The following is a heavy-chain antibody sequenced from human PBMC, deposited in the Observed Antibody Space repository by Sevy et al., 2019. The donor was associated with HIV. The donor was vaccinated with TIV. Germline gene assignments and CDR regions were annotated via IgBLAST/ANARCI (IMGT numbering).Heavy chain of an antibody. V-gene: IGHV3-23*01. CDR3: AKDRAPFDY. Sequence: GGSLRLSCAASGLTFSIYAMSWVHQAPGKGLEWVSTISGSGGSSYYADSVKGRFTISRDNSKNTLYLQMNNLRAEDTGVYYCAKDRAPFDYWGQGTLVTVSS. CDR2: ISGSGGSS. D-gene: IGHD3-10*01. J-gene: IGHJ4*02. CDR1: GLTFSIYA.